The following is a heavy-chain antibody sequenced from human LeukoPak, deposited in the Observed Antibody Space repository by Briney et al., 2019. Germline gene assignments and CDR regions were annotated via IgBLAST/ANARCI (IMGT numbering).Heavy chain of an antibody. CDR3: ARDRYRINLYMTCDY. J-gene: IGHJ4*02. CDR1: GFTFSSYS. D-gene: IGHD2-8*01. V-gene: IGHV3-48*01. CDR2: IGSAGSTK. Sequence: GGALRLSCAASGFTFSSYSMNWVRQAPGKGLEWVSYIGSAGSTKFYADSVKGRFTVSRDNAKNSLFLQMNSLRAEDTAVYYCARDRYRINLYMTCDYWGQGTLVTVSS.